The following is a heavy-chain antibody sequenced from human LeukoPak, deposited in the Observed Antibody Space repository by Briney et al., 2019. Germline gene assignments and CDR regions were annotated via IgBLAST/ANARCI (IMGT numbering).Heavy chain of an antibody. CDR1: GFTFSSYA. J-gene: IGHJ4*02. D-gene: IGHD3-3*01. CDR2: ITGSGGST. V-gene: IGHV3-23*01. Sequence: PGGSLRLSCAASGFTFSSYAMSWVRQAPGKGLEWVSAITGSGGSTYYADPVKGRFTISRENSKNTLFLQMNRLRAEDTAVYYCTAYDFWSSFDYWGQGTLVTVSS. CDR3: TAYDFWSSFDY.